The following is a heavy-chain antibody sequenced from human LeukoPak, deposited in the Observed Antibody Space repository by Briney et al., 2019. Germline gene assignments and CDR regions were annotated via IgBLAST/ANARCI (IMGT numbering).Heavy chain of an antibody. V-gene: IGHV3-48*01. CDR2: ITSSSSSI. CDR3: ARDRPHSGYDFDY. J-gene: IGHJ4*02. Sequence: GGSLRLSCAASGFSFSSYSMNWVRQAPGKGLEWVSYITSSSSSIYYADSVKGRFTISRDKAKSSLYLQMNSLRAEDTAIYYCARDRPHSGYDFDYWGQGTLVTVSS. D-gene: IGHD5-12*01. CDR1: GFSFSSYS.